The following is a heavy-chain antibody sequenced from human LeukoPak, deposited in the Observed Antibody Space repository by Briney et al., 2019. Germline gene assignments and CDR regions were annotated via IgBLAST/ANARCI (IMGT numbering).Heavy chain of an antibody. D-gene: IGHD3-10*01. CDR2: IYYSGST. CDR1: GVSISSSSYY. V-gene: IGHV4-39*01. Sequence: PSETLSLTCTVSGVSISSSSYYWGWIRQPPGKGLEWIGSIYYSGSTYYNPSLKSRVTISVDTSKNQFSLKLSSATAADTAVYYCARSYRVRGVIIYFDYWGQGTLVTVSS. CDR3: ARSYRVRGVIIYFDY. J-gene: IGHJ4*02.